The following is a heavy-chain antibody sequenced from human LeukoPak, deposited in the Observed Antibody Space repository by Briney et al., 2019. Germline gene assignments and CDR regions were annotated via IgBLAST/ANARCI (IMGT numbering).Heavy chain of an antibody. CDR2: IYYSGST. CDR3: ARVSFGAVADAIPAAFDY. Sequence: PSETLSLTCTVSGGSISSSSYYWGWIRQPPGKGLEWIGSIYYSGSTYYNPSLKSRVTISVDTSKNQFSLKLSSVTAADTAVYYCARVSFGAVADAIPAAFDYWGQGTLVTVSS. V-gene: IGHV4-39*01. CDR1: GGSISSSSYY. D-gene: IGHD6-19*01. J-gene: IGHJ4*02.